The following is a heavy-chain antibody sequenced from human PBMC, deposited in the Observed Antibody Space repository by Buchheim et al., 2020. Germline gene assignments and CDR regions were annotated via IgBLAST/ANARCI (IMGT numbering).Heavy chain of an antibody. V-gene: IGHV1-3*04. D-gene: IGHD2-8*02. CDR2: INIGNANT. CDR1: GYSFASYD. Sequence: QVQLVQSGAEVKKPGASVKVSCKASGYSFASYDVHWVRQAPGQGLEWMGWINIGNANTRYAQIFQGRVAITRDTSASSVFMELSSLRSEDTAVYYSARRSRTGGLDYWGQGSL. J-gene: IGHJ4*02. CDR3: ARRSRTGGLDY.